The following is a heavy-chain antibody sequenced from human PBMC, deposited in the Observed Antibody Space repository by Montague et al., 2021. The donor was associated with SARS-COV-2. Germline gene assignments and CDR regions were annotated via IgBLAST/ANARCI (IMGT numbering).Heavy chain of an antibody. D-gene: IGHD7-27*01. CDR1: GGFISSSY. Sequence: SETLSLTCTVPGGFISSSYWSWIRQPPGKGLEWIGYIYHYGSAKYNPSLKSRVTISVDTSKNQFSLKLRSVTAVDTAVYYCARHANWDWYYFDYWGQGTLVTVSS. V-gene: IGHV4-59*08. CDR2: IYHYGSA. J-gene: IGHJ4*02. CDR3: ARHANWDWYYFDY.